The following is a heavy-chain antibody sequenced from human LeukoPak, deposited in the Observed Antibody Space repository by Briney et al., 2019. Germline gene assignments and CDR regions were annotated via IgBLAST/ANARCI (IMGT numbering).Heavy chain of an antibody. Sequence: SETLSLTCAVYGGSFSGYYWSWIRQPPGKGLEWIGEINHSGSTNYNPSLKSRVTISVDTSKNQFSLKLSSVTAADTAVYYCAKTPPGGDVDHWGEGTLVTVSS. CDR2: INHSGST. CDR1: GGSFSGYY. V-gene: IGHV4-34*01. J-gene: IGHJ4*02. D-gene: IGHD3-16*01. CDR3: AKTPPGGDVDH.